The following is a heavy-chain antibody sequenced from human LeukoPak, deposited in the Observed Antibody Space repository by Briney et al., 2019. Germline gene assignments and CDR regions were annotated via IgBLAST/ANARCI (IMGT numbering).Heavy chain of an antibody. CDR1: GGSISSGGYY. Sequence: SETLFLTCTVSGGSISSGGYYWSWIRQHPGKGLEWIGYIYYSGSTYYNPSLKSRVTISVDTSKNQFSLKLSSVTAADTAVYYCASSHYYDSSGTLAYWGQGTLVTVSS. CDR2: IYYSGST. D-gene: IGHD3-22*01. V-gene: IGHV4-31*03. CDR3: ASSHYYDSSGTLAY. J-gene: IGHJ4*02.